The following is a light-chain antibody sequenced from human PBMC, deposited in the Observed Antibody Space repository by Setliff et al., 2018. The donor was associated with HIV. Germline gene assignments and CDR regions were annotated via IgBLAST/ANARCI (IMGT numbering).Light chain of an antibody. CDR3: SSYTSTYTRV. CDR2: EVT. CDR1: SSDGGYYDY. V-gene: IGLV2-14*01. J-gene: IGLJ1*01. Sequence: QSALAQPASVSGSPGQSITISCTGTSSDGGYYDYVSWYQQHPGQAPRLMIYEVTNRPSGVSNRFSGSKSGSTASLTISGLQAEDEADYYCSSYTSTYTRVVGTGTKVTVL.